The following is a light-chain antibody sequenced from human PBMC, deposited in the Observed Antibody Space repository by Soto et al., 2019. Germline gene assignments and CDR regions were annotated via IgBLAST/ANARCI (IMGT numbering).Light chain of an antibody. CDR1: QSVSSNY. Sequence: EVMLTQSPGTLSLSPGERATLSCRASQSVSSNYLAWYQQKSGQAPRLLIYGASNRATSIPDKFSGSGSGTDFTLTIRRLEPEDFAVYYCQQYDTSPRTFGQGTQVEFK. CDR2: GAS. V-gene: IGKV3-20*01. CDR3: QQYDTSPRT. J-gene: IGKJ1*01.